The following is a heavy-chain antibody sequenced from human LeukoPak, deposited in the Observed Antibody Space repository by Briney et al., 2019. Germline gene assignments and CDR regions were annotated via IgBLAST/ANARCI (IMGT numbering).Heavy chain of an antibody. V-gene: IGHV3-49*04. Sequence: RTGGSLRLSCTASGFTFADYAMTWVRQAPGKGLEWLGFIRSKTYGGTTEFAASVKGRFTISRDDSESIAYLQMNSLNTDDTGVYYCTPNPMVPFDYWGQGTLVTVSS. J-gene: IGHJ4*02. CDR2: IRSKTYGGTT. CDR3: TPNPMVPFDY. CDR1: GFTFADYA. D-gene: IGHD3-10*01.